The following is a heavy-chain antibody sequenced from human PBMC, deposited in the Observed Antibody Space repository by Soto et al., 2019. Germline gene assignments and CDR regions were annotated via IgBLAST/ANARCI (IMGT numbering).Heavy chain of an antibody. D-gene: IGHD2-8*02. CDR3: ARDILSVGPRANEAFDV. V-gene: IGHV1-3*01. Sequence: QVQLVQSGAEVRKPGASVNISCWASGFTFGDNLINLVRQVPGQSLEWMGWINPENGNTKYSQTFQGRVTISGHSSASIAYVEVTDLTSYHTAVYYCARDILSVGPRANEAFDVWGQGTMVTVSS. J-gene: IGHJ3*01. CDR1: GFTFGDNL. CDR2: INPENGNT.